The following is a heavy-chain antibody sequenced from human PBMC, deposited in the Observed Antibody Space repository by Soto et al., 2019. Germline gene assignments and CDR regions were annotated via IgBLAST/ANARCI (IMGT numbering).Heavy chain of an antibody. CDR1: GFTFSSYG. Sequence: GGSLRLSCAASGFTFSSYGMHWVRQAPGKGLEWVAVIWYDGSNKYYADSVKGRFTISRDNSKNTLYLQMNSLRAEDTAVYYCARDRGTRGDYRYDAFDIWGQGTMVTVSS. V-gene: IGHV3-33*01. J-gene: IGHJ3*02. D-gene: IGHD4-17*01. CDR3: ARDRGTRGDYRYDAFDI. CDR2: IWYDGSNK.